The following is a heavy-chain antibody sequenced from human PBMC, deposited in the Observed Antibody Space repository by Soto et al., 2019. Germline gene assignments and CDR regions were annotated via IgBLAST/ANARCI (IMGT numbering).Heavy chain of an antibody. D-gene: IGHD4-17*01. CDR2: IYYSGST. J-gene: IGHJ3*02. CDR1: GGSISSSGYY. V-gene: IGHV4-39*01. Sequence: QLQLQESGPGLVKPSETLSLTCTVSGGSISSSGYYWGWIRQPPGKGLEWFGSIYYSGSTYYNPSLKSRVTISVDTSKNQFSLKLSSVTAADTAVYYCARHPRTTALRDAFDIWGQGTMVTVSS. CDR3: ARHPRTTALRDAFDI.